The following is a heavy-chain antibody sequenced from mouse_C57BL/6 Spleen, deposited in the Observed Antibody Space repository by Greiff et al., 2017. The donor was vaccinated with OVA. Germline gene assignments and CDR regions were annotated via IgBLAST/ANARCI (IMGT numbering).Heavy chain of an antibody. V-gene: IGHV1-4*01. CDR2: INPSSGYT. J-gene: IGHJ3*01. CDR3: ARERRTWFAY. Sequence: QVQLQQSGAELARPGASVKMSCKASGYTFTSYTMHWVKQRPGQGLEWIGYINPSSGYTKYNQKFKDKATLTADKSSSTAYMQLSSLTSEDSAVYYRARERRTWFAYWGQGTLVTVSA. CDR1: GYTFTSYT.